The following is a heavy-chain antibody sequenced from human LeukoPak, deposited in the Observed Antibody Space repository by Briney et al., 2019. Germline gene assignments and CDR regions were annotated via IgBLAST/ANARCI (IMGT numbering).Heavy chain of an antibody. V-gene: IGHV4-4*02. CDR1: GGSISSNW. D-gene: IGHD1-26*01. CDR3: ARSAGGVWAAFDM. J-gene: IGHJ3*02. Sequence: SETLSLTCAVSGGSISSNWWSWVRQPPGKGLEWIGEIYHSGSTNYNPSLKSRVTISVDKSNNQFSLKLNSVTAADTAVYYCARSAGGVWAAFDMWGPGTMVTVSS. CDR2: IYHSGST.